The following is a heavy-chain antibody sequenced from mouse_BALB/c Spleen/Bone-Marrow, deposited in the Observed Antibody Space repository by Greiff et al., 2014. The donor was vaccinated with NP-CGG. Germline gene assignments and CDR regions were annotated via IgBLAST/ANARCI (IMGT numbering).Heavy chain of an antibody. D-gene: IGHD2-2*01. Sequence: QVQLQQSGAELAKPGASVKMSCKASGYTFTSYWMHWVKQRPGQGLEWIGYINPSTGYTEYNQKFKDKATLTANKSSGTAYMQLSSLTSEDSAVYYCARSGGYDGFSYWGQGATLTVSS. V-gene: IGHV1-7*01. CDR2: INPSTGYT. CDR3: ARSGGYDGFSY. J-gene: IGHJ2*01. CDR1: GYTFTSYW.